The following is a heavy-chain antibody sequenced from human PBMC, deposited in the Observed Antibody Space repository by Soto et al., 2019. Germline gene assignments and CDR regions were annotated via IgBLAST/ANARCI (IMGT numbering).Heavy chain of an antibody. J-gene: IGHJ4*02. Sequence: PSETLSLTCTVSGASISGYHWGWIRQPPGKGLEWIGYMSYSGSTNYSPSLKSRVTMSVDTSENQFSLKLNSVTAADTAMYYCARRYGDCFDYWGQGPLVTVSS. CDR1: GASISGYH. CDR3: ARRYGDCFDY. CDR2: MSYSGST. D-gene: IGHD4-17*01. V-gene: IGHV4-59*08.